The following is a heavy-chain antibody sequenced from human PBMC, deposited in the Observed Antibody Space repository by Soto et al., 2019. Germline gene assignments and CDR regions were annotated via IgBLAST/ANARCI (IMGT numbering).Heavy chain of an antibody. CDR3: TRDVYPFAFDV. V-gene: IGHV3-7*03. Sequence: GGSLRLSCAASGFTFSTYWMSWVRQAPGKGLEWVANIKTDGSEKYYVDSVRGRFTTSGDNARNFFYLQMNSLTGEDTAVYYCTRDVYPFAFDVWGLGTSVTVSS. J-gene: IGHJ6*02. CDR2: IKTDGSEK. CDR1: GFTFSTYW.